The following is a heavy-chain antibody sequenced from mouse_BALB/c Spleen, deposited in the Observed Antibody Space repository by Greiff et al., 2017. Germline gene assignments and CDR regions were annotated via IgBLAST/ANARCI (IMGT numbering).Heavy chain of an antibody. J-gene: IGHJ4*01. CDR1: GFTFSSYA. CDR2: ISSGGSYT. CDR3: ARVVRYQVPYAMDY. D-gene: IGHD1-1*01. V-gene: IGHV5-9-4*01. Sequence: EVKVVESGGGLVKPGGSLKLSCAASGFTFSSYAMSWVRQSPEKRLEWVAEISSGGSYTYYPDTVTGRFTISRDNAKNTLYLEMSSLRSEDTAMYYCARVVRYQVPYAMDYWGQGTSVTVSS.